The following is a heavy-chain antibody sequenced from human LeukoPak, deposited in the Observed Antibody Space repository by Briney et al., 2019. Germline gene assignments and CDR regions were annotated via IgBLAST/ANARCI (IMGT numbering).Heavy chain of an antibody. CDR1: GGSISSSNYY. D-gene: IGHD5-18*01. CDR3: ARHRYSYGFDY. CDR2: IYYSGSTYYNT. Sequence: SETLSLTCTVSGGSISSSNYYWGWIRQPPGKGLEWIGSIYYSGSTYYNTYYNPSLKSRVTISVDTSKNQFSLKLSSVTAADTAVYFCARHRYSYGFDYWGQGTLVTVSS. J-gene: IGHJ4*02. V-gene: IGHV4-39*01.